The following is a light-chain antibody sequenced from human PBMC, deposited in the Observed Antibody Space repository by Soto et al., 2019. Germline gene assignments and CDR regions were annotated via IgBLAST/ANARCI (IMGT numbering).Light chain of an antibody. V-gene: IGKV3-15*01. CDR3: QQYNNWPWT. Sequence: EIVMTQSPATLSVSPGERATLSCRASQSVSSNLAWYQQKPGQAPRLLIYGASTRATGIPARFRGSGSGTEFTLTISSLQSEDFAVYYCQQYNNWPWTVGQGTKVEIK. CDR1: QSVSSN. J-gene: IGKJ1*01. CDR2: GAS.